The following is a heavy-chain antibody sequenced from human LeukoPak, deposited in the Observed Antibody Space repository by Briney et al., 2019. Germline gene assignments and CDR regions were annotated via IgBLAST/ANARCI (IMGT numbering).Heavy chain of an antibody. CDR2: ITNDGSST. D-gene: IGHD1-1*01. V-gene: IGHV3-74*01. CDR3: AKAPPYKKYFDY. Sequence: GGSLRLSCAASGLTFSSHWMHWVRQAPGKGLVWVSRITNDGSSTTYADSVKGRFTISRDNSKNTLYLQMISLRAEDTAVYYCAKAPPYKKYFDYWGQGTLVTVSS. J-gene: IGHJ4*02. CDR1: GLTFSSHW.